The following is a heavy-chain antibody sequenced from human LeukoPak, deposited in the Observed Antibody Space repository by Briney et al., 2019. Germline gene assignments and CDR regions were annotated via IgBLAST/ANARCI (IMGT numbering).Heavy chain of an antibody. CDR3: AKEAMVGGSVDY. CDR1: GFTFSNYD. V-gene: IGHV3-48*02. Sequence: GGSLRLSCAASGFTFSNYDMNWVRQAPGRGLEWISYISSSSTIYYADSVKGRFTISRDNAKNSLYLQMNSLRDEDTAMYYCAKEAMVGGSVDYWGQGTLVTVSS. J-gene: IGHJ4*02. D-gene: IGHD5-18*01. CDR2: ISSSSTI.